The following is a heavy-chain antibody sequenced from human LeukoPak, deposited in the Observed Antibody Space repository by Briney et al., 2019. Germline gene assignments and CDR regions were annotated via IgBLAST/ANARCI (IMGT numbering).Heavy chain of an antibody. D-gene: IGHD3-22*01. CDR2: ISSSGSTK. Sequence: PGGSLRLSCAASGFNFSSYEMNWVRQAPGKGLEWVSYISSSGSTKYYADSVKGRFTISRDNAKNSLYLQMNTLRAEDTAFYYCARALYYYDSSGYYTPGWGQGTLVTVSS. CDR1: GFNFSSYE. V-gene: IGHV3-48*03. CDR3: ARALYYYDSSGYYTPG. J-gene: IGHJ4*02.